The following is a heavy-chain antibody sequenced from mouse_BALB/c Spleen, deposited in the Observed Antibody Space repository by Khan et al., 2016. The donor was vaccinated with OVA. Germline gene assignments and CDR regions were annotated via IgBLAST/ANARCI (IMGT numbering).Heavy chain of an antibody. CDR3: ARQIFPGYFDV. CDR1: GFSLTSYG. CDR2: IWGDGKT. V-gene: IGHV2-6-1*01. J-gene: IGHJ1*01. Sequence: QVQLKESGPGLVAPSQSLSITCTISGFSLTSYGIHWVRQPPGKGLEWLVVIWGDGKTTYNSALKSRLNIIKDNSKSQVFLKMNSLQTDDTAMYYCARQIFPGYFDVWGAGTTVTVSS.